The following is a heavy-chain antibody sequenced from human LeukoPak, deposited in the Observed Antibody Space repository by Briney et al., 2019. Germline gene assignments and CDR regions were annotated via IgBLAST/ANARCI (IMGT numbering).Heavy chain of an antibody. J-gene: IGHJ4*02. CDR2: INPNSGDT. CDR3: ARVTFHYGWENFYYFDY. V-gene: IGHV1-2*02. D-gene: IGHD3-10*01. Sequence: ASVKVSCKASGYTFTGYYINWLRQAPGQGPEWIGWINPNSGDTKYPQRFQGRVTMTRDTSISTAYMELRGLRSDDTAVYYCARVTFHYGWENFYYFDYWGQGTLVTVSS. CDR1: GYTFTGYY.